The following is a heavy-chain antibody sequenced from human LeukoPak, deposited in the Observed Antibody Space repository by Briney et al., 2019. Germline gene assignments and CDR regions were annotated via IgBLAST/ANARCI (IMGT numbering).Heavy chain of an antibody. CDR3: ARKLYSDNSHDAFDI. CDR2: ISSSSTNI. V-gene: IGHV3-21*01. D-gene: IGHD1-26*01. J-gene: IGHJ3*02. CDR1: GFTFSSYT. Sequence: GESLRLSCAASGFTFSSYTMNWVRQAPGKGLEWVSCISSSSTNIYYADSVKGRFTISRDNAKNSLYLQMNSLRAEDTAVYYCARKLYSDNSHDAFDIWAKGRWSSSLQ.